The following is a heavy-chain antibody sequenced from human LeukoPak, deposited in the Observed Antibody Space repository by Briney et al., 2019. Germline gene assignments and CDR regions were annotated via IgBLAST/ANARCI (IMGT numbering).Heavy chain of an antibody. V-gene: IGHV4-31*03. D-gene: IGHD3-16*01. CDR1: GGSISSGAYY. CDR2: IYYSGTT. J-gene: IGHJ4*02. Sequence: KPSETLSLTCTVSGGSISSGAYYWSWIRQHPGKGLEWIGYIYYSGTTHYNPSLKSRVTMSVDTSKNQFSLKLSSVTAADTAVYYCARVLRGTEYYLDNWSQGTLVTVSS. CDR3: ARVLRGTEYYLDN.